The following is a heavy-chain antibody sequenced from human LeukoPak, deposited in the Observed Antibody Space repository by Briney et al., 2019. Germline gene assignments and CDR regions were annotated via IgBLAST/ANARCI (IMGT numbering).Heavy chain of an antibody. D-gene: IGHD6-19*01. CDR1: GFTFSSYA. V-gene: IGHV3-7*04. CDR2: IKHDGSEK. Sequence: GGSLRLSCAASGFTFSSYAMNWVRQAPGKGLEWVANIKHDGSEKYYVDSVKGRFTISRDNAENSLSLRMNSLRADDTALYYCARGGWFFDSWGQGTLVTVSS. CDR3: ARGGWFFDS. J-gene: IGHJ4*02.